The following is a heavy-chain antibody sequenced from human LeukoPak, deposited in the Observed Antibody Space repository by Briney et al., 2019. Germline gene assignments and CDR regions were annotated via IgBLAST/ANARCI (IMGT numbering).Heavy chain of an antibody. CDR1: GFTFSSYG. Sequence: GGSLRLSCAASGFTFSSYGMHRVRQAPGKGLEWVAVIWYDGSNKYYADSVKGRFTISRDNSKNTLYLQMNSLRAEDTAVYYCARTKLGLYDYYYGMDVWGQGTTVTVSS. CDR3: ARTKLGLYDYYYGMDV. CDR2: IWYDGSNK. D-gene: IGHD2-8*01. V-gene: IGHV3-33*01. J-gene: IGHJ6*02.